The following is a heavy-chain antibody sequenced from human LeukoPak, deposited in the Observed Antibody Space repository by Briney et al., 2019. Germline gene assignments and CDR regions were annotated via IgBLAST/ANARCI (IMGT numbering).Heavy chain of an antibody. J-gene: IGHJ4*02. Sequence: GGSLRLSCAASGFSLRSYGMHWVRQAPGKGLECVSFIRNDGTIIYYADSVKGRFTISRDNAKNSLYLQMNSLRAEDTAVYYCAGQQLVESYFDYWGQGTLVTVSS. CDR1: GFSLRSYG. V-gene: IGHV3-30*02. D-gene: IGHD6-13*01. CDR3: AGQQLVESYFDY. CDR2: IRNDGTII.